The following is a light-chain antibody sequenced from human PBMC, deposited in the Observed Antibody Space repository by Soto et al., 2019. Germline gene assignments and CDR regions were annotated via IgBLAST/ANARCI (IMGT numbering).Light chain of an antibody. Sequence: ELVWPQSPGTLSLSPVSRSTLSLMSSQSVSSSYLAWYQQKPGQAPKLLIFGASIRATDIPARFSGSGSGTDFTLTISRLQPEDFAVYYCQQYGSSPGTFGQGTKVEIK. CDR2: GAS. CDR3: QQYGSSPGT. CDR1: QSVSSSY. V-gene: IGKV3-20*01. J-gene: IGKJ1*01.